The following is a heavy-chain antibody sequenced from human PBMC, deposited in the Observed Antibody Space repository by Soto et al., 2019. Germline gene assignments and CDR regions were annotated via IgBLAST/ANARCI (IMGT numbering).Heavy chain of an antibody. CDR1: GGTFSSYA. J-gene: IGHJ6*02. CDR3: ARGSSDIVVVVAARYHYYYGMDV. Sequence: SVKVSCKASGGTFSSYAISWVRQAPGQGLEWMGGIIPIFGTANYAQKFRGRVTITADEPTSTAYMELSSLRSEDTAVYYCARGSSDIVVVVAARYHYYYGMDVWGQGTTVTVSS. CDR2: IIPIFGTA. V-gene: IGHV1-69*13. D-gene: IGHD2-15*01.